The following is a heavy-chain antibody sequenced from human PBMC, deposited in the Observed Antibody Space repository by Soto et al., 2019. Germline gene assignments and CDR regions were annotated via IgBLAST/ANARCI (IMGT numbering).Heavy chain of an antibody. J-gene: IGHJ4*02. D-gene: IGHD3-9*01. CDR1: GFTLSNAW. Sequence: EVQLVESGGGLVKPGGSLRLSCAASGFTLSNAWMSWVRQAPGKGLEWVGRIKSKTDGGTTDYAAPVKGRFTISRDDSKNTLYLQMNSLKTEDTAVYYCTTENYDILTGYDYYFDYWGQGTLVTVSS. CDR3: TTENYDILTGYDYYFDY. CDR2: IKSKTDGGTT. V-gene: IGHV3-15*01.